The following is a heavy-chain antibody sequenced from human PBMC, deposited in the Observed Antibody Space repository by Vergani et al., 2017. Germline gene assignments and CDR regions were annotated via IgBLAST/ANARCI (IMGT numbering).Heavy chain of an antibody. CDR3: ARDLRLLYNRFDP. CDR2: TWYDGNNK. CDR1: GFTFNQYG. Sequence: QVQLVESGGGVVQPGRSLRLSCASSGFTFNQYGMHWVRQAPGQGLECVAVTWYDGNNKQYADSVKGRFTISRDNSKSTMYLQMNSLRDEDTGVYYCARDLRLLYNRFDPWGQGNLVTVAS. V-gene: IGHV3-33*01. J-gene: IGHJ5*02. D-gene: IGHD1-14*01.